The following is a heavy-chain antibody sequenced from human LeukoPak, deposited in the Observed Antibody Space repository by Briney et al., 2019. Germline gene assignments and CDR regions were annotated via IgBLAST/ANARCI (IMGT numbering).Heavy chain of an antibody. D-gene: IGHD1-26*01. J-gene: IGHJ4*02. Sequence: GGSLRLSCAASGFTVSSYYMSWVRQAPGKGLEWVSGIYSGTTTYYADSVKGRFTISRDNSKNSLYLQMNSLRAEDTAVYYCARAPRGSYGVYFDYWGQGTLVTVSS. V-gene: IGHV3-53*01. CDR3: ARAPRGSYGVYFDY. CDR1: GFTVSSYY. CDR2: IYSGTTT.